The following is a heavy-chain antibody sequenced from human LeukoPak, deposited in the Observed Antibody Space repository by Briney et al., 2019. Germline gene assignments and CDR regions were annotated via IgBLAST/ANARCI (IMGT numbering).Heavy chain of an antibody. J-gene: IGHJ3*02. D-gene: IGHD4-17*01. CDR2: IYYSGSIS. V-gene: IGHV4-39*01. Sequence: PSETLSLTCTVSGASISSSSYYWGWIRQPPGKGLEWIGSIYYSGSISYYNPSLKSRVTISVDTSKNQLSLKLSSVTAADTAVYFCAKSGPGDYDRDAFDIWGQGTTVTVSS. CDR3: AKSGPGDYDRDAFDI. CDR1: GASISSSSYY.